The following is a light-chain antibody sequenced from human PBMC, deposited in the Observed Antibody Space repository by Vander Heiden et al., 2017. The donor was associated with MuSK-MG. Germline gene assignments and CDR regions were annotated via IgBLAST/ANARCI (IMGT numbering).Light chain of an antibody. CDR2: GAS. CDR3: QQYNNWPLT. V-gene: IGKV3-15*01. J-gene: IGKJ4*01. CDR1: QNVNSN. Sequence: EIVMTQSPATLSLSLGEWATLSCRASQNVNSNLAWYQQKPGQAPRLVIYGASTRATGIPARFSGSGSGTEFTLTISSLQSEDFAVYYCQQYNNWPLTFGGGTKVEIK.